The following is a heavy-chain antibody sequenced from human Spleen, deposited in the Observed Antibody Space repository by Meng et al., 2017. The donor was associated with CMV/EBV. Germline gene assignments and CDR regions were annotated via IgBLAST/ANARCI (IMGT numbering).Heavy chain of an antibody. D-gene: IGHD6-13*01. CDR1: YSFTSYA. J-gene: IGHJ5*02. CDR2: INTDTGNP. CDR3: ARSNMYASSWYGCFDP. Sequence: YSFTSYAMNWVRQASGQGLEWMGWINTDTGNPTYAQGFTGRFVFSLDTSVSTAYLQISSLKAEDTAVYYCARSNMYASSWYGCFDPWGQGTLVTVSS. V-gene: IGHV7-4-1*02.